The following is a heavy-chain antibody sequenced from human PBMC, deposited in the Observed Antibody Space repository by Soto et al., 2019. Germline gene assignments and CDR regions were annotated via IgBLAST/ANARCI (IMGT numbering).Heavy chain of an antibody. CDR1: GFTFSTYW. Sequence: EVQLVESGGGLVQPGGSLRLSCAASGFTFSTYWMHWVRQAPGKGLVWVSRINSDGSYTTHADSVKGRFTISRDNAKNTLYLQMNSLRAEDTAVYYCARHSAYCGGDCYGDYWGQGTLVTVSS. D-gene: IGHD2-21*02. V-gene: IGHV3-74*01. J-gene: IGHJ4*02. CDR2: INSDGSYT. CDR3: ARHSAYCGGDCYGDY.